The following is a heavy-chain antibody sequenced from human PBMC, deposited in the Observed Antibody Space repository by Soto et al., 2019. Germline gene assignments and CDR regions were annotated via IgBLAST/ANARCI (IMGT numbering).Heavy chain of an antibody. V-gene: IGHV3-48*01. Sequence: GGSLRLSCAASGFTFSSYSMNWVRQAPGKGLEWVSYISSSSSTIYYADSVKGRFTISRDNAKNSLYLQMNSLRAEDTAVYYCASPLGYCSGGSCYPNYDAFDIWGQGTMVTVS. D-gene: IGHD2-15*01. CDR2: ISSSSSTI. CDR3: ASPLGYCSGGSCYPNYDAFDI. CDR1: GFTFSSYS. J-gene: IGHJ3*02.